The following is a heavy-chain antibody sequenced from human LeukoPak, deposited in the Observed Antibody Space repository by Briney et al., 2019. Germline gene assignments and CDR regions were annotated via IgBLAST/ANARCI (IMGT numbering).Heavy chain of an antibody. D-gene: IGHD6-19*01. Sequence: PGGSLRLSCAASGFTFSSYGMHWVRQAPGEGLEWVAFIRYDGSNKYYADSVKGRFTISRDNSKNTLYLQMNSLRAEDTAVYYCAKGLWAAVAGLDYWGQGTLVTVSS. V-gene: IGHV3-30*02. J-gene: IGHJ4*02. CDR3: AKGLWAAVAGLDY. CDR2: IRYDGSNK. CDR1: GFTFSSYG.